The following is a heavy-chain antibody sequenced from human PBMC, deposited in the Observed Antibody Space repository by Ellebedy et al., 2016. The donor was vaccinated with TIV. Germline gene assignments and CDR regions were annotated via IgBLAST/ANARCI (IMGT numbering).Heavy chain of an antibody. Sequence: ASVKVSCKASGGTFSSYAISWVRQAPGQGLEWMGGIIPIFGTANYAQKFQGRVTITADESTSTAYMELSSLRSEATALYYCARGDYYDSRNLDYWGQGTLVTVSS. CDR1: GGTFSSYA. D-gene: IGHD3-22*01. CDR2: IIPIFGTA. V-gene: IGHV1-69*13. J-gene: IGHJ4*02. CDR3: ARGDYYDSRNLDY.